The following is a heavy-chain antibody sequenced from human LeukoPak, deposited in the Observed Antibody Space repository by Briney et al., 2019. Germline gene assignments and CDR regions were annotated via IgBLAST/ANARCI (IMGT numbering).Heavy chain of an antibody. CDR3: ARGTQIVGLRPYYMDV. CDR2: IYYSGST. J-gene: IGHJ6*03. CDR1: GGSISSSSYY. V-gene: IGHV4-39*01. Sequence: ASETLSLTCTVSGGSISSSSYYWGWIRQPPGKGLEWIGSIYYSGSTYYNPSLKSRVTISVDTSKNQFSLKLSSVTAADTAVYYCARGTQIVGLRPYYMDVWGKGTTVTVSS. D-gene: IGHD4-17*01.